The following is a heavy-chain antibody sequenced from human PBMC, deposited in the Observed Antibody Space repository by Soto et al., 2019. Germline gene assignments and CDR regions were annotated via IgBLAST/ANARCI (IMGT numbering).Heavy chain of an antibody. V-gene: IGHV4-34*01. Sequence: QVQLQQWGAGLLKPSETLSLTCTVYGGSFSRYHWNWIRQAPGKGLEWIGEIHHDGGTNYSPSLEGRVTISVDTSKNEFSLKLSSVTAADTGVYYCARGYEEEWPTSDFWGQGTLVTVSS. CDR1: GGSFSRYH. CDR2: IHHDGGT. J-gene: IGHJ4*02. D-gene: IGHD3-3*01. CDR3: ARGYEEEWPTSDF.